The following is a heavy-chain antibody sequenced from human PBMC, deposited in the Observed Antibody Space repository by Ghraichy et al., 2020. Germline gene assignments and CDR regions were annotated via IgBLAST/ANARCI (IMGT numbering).Heavy chain of an antibody. CDR1: GGTFSSYA. CDR3: ARQYSSSSSGWYFDL. J-gene: IGHJ2*01. V-gene: IGHV1-69*13. CDR2: IIPIFGTA. D-gene: IGHD6-6*01. Sequence: SVKVSCKAAGGTFSSYAISWVRQAPGQGLEWMGGIIPIFGTANYAQKFQGRVTITADESTSTAYMELSSLRSEDTAVYYCARQYSSSSSGWYFDLWGRCILVTVSS.